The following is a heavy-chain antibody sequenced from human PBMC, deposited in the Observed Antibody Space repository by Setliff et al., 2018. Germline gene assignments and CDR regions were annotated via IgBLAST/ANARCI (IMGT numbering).Heavy chain of an antibody. V-gene: IGHV1-46*01. CDR1: GYTFTTYY. CDR3: AREDTAKNFWGEESDY. D-gene: IGHD3-3*01. Sequence: ASVKVSCKASGYTFTTYYMHWVRQAPGQGLEWMGVINPGDGSTTYAQKFQGRVKMTRDTSTNTVYMQLNSLRFEDRAVYYCAREDTAKNFWGEESDYWGQGTLVTVSS. J-gene: IGHJ4*02. CDR2: INPGDGST.